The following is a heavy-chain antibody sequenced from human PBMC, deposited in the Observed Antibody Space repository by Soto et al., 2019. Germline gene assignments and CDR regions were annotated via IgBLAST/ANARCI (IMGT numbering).Heavy chain of an antibody. CDR3: ARTNDYGDLYFDY. Sequence: HPGKGLEWIGYIYYSGSTYYNPSLKSRVTISVDTSKNQFSLKLSSVTAADTAVYYCARTNDYGDLYFDYWGQGTPVTVSS. V-gene: IGHV4-31*02. CDR2: IYYSGST. D-gene: IGHD4-17*01. J-gene: IGHJ4*02.